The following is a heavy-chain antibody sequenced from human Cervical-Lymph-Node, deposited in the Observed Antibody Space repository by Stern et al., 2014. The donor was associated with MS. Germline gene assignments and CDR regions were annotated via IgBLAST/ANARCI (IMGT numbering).Heavy chain of an antibody. CDR1: GFTLSDSA. CDR3: ARVRCSYFTPLDY. V-gene: IGHV3-30*09. CDR2: LSFDLRTK. D-gene: IGHD3-22*01. Sequence: MQLVESGGGGVQPGRSLRLSCAASGFTLSDSAIHWVRQAPGKGLEWVAVLSFDLRTKYDADSVRGRFALSRDISNNTVYLHMSSLRTEDTAVYYCARVRCSYFTPLDYWGQGTLVTVSS. J-gene: IGHJ4*02.